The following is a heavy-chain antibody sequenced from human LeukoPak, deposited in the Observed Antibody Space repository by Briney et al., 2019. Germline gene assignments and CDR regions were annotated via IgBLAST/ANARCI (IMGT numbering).Heavy chain of an antibody. CDR2: ISSSSSYI. Sequence: GGSLRLSCAASGFTFSSFGMSWVRQAPGKGPEWVSSISSSSSYIYYADSVKGRFTISRDNAKNSLYLQMNSLRAEDTAVYYCARTMTTVTTGDYWGQGTLVTVSS. CDR3: ARTMTTVTTGDY. J-gene: IGHJ4*02. V-gene: IGHV3-21*01. CDR1: GFTFSSFG. D-gene: IGHD4-17*01.